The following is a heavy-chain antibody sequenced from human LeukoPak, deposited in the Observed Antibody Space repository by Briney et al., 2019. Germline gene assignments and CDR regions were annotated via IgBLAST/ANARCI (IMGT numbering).Heavy chain of an antibody. D-gene: IGHD4-17*01. CDR1: GFTFARYG. CDR2: ALTHGGYTT. J-gene: IGHJ4*02. Sequence: GGSLRLSCAASGFTFARYGMTWVRQAPGKGLEWVSVSALTHGGYTTYYADSVKGRFTISRDNAKNSLYLQMNSLRAEDTAVYYCARLSTVTTLTTLFIPLYYFDYWGQGTLVTVSS. V-gene: IGHV3-48*04. CDR3: ARLSTVTTLTTLFIPLYYFDY.